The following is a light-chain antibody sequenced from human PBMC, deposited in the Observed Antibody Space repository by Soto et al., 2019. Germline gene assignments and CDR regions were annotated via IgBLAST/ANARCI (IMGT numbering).Light chain of an antibody. Sequence: EMVLTQSPGILSLFPGERATLACRASQSLSNRNLAWYRKKPGQAPRLLIFGASNRAPGIPDRFSGSGSGSDFALTITRREPEDFAMDYCQGYGDSPRAYTFGQGTKLEVK. J-gene: IGKJ2*01. V-gene: IGKV3-20*01. CDR3: QGYGDSPRAYT. CDR2: GAS. CDR1: QSLSNRN.